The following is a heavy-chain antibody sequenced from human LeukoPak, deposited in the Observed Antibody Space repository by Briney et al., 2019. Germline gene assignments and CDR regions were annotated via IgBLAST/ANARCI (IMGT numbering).Heavy chain of an antibody. CDR2: TYYRSKWYN. CDR3: AREVEVSTVIAFYDC. V-gene: IGHV6-1*01. D-gene: IGHD3-22*01. CDR1: GDSVSSNSAA. J-gene: IGHJ4*02. Sequence: SQTLSLTCVISGDSVSSNSAAWKWIRQSPSRRLEWLGRTYYRSKWYNSYAVSVKSRITINPDTSKNQFSLQLNSVTPEDTAVYYCAREVEVSTVIAFYDCWGQGTLVTVSS.